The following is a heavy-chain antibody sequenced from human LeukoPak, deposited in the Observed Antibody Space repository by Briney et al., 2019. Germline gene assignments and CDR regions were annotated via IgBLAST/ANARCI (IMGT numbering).Heavy chain of an antibody. V-gene: IGHV3-21*01. Sequence: GGSLRPSCVASGFNVNMENIYWVRQAPGKGLEWVSSISSSSSYIWYADSVKGRFTISRDNAKNSLYLQMNSLRAEDTAVYYCARASGYDFDFEYWGQGTLVTVSS. CDR3: ARASGYDFDFEY. J-gene: IGHJ4*02. CDR1: GFNVNMEN. CDR2: ISSSSSYI. D-gene: IGHD5-12*01.